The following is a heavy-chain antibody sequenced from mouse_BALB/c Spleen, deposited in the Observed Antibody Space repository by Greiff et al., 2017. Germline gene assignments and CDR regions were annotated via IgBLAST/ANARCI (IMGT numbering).Heavy chain of an antibody. J-gene: IGHJ4*01. CDR2: IYPGGGYT. V-gene: IGHV1-63*02. Sequence: VQRVESGAELVRPGTSVKISCKASGYTFTNYWLGWVKQRPGHGLEWIGDIYPGGGYTNYNEKFKGKATLTADTSSSTAYMQLSSLTSEDSAVYFCARGAGNYYAMDYWGQGTSVTVSS. D-gene: IGHD2-1*01. CDR1: GYTFTNYW. CDR3: ARGAGNYYAMDY.